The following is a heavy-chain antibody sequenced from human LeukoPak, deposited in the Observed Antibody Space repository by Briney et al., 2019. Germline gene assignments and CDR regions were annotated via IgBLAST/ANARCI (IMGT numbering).Heavy chain of an antibody. D-gene: IGHD4/OR15-4a*01. CDR1: GGSFRSYY. Sequence: SETLSLTCAVYGGSFRSYYWSWIRQPPGGGLDWIGYITGSGSTNYNPYLKSRLTISMDASENQVSLKLSSVTAADTAVYYCARHYGDNGFDYWGQGTLVTVSS. CDR3: ARHYGDNGFDY. CDR2: ITGSGST. V-gene: IGHV4-4*09. J-gene: IGHJ4*02.